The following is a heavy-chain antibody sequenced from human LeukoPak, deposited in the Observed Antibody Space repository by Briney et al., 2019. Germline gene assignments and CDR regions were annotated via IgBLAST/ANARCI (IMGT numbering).Heavy chain of an antibody. J-gene: IGHJ3*02. Sequence: GGSLRLSCAASGFTFSSYWMHWVRQVPGKGLVWVSRINSDGSSTSYADSVKGRFTISRDNAKNTLYVQMNSLRAEDTAVYYCSTGSGHAFDIWGQGTMVTVSS. CDR1: GFTFSSYW. D-gene: IGHD3-10*01. CDR3: STGSGHAFDI. CDR2: INSDGSST. V-gene: IGHV3-74*01.